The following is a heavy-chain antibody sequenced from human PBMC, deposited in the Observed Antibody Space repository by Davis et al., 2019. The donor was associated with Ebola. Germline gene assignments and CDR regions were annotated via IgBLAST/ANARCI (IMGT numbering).Heavy chain of an antibody. CDR3: ARDWAGLDV. V-gene: IGHV3-7*01. J-gene: IGHJ6*04. CDR1: GFTFSSYG. CDR2: IPHVGSEK. D-gene: IGHD3-16*01. Sequence: GESLKISCAASGFTFSSYGMHWVRQAPGKGLEWVATIPHVGSEKYYVDSVYGRFTSSRDNAKNSVYLQMNSLRAEDTAVYYCARDWAGLDVWGKGTTVTVSS.